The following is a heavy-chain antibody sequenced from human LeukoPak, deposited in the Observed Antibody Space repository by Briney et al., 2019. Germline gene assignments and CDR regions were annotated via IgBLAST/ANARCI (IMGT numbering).Heavy chain of an antibody. J-gene: IGHJ1*01. CDR2: IYYSGGT. CDR1: GDSINSGDYY. D-gene: IGHD2-21*02. V-gene: IGHV4-30-4*01. CDR3: ARHLTDVQAGYFQY. Sequence: PSETLSLTCTVSGDSINSGDYYWSWIRQPPGKGLEWIGYIYYSGGTSYNPSLKSRVTISVDTSKNQFSLNLYSVTAADTAVYYCARHLTDVQAGYFQYWGPGTLVTVSS.